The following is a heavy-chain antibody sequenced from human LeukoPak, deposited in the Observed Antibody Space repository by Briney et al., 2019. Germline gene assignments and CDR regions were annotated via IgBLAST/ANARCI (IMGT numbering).Heavy chain of an antibody. CDR1: GFTFSSYG. V-gene: IGHV3-23*01. CDR3: AKGCRVVPSTTYLVH. J-gene: IGHJ4*02. CDR2: ISGSGGST. D-gene: IGHD5/OR15-5a*01. Sequence: GGSLRLSCAASGFTFSSYGMSWVRQAPGKGLEWVSAISGSGGSTYYADSVKGRFTISTDNSKNTLDLQMNSLRADDTAVYYCAKGCRVVPSTTYLVHWGQGTLVTVSS.